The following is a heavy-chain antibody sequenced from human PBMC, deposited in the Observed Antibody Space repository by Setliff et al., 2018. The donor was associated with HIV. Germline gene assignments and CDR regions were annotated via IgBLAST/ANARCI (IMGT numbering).Heavy chain of an antibody. CDR1: DYSISSRYF. CDR2: IYYSGTT. CDR3: ARDHYDSSGYFSPSWFDP. V-gene: IGHV4-61*01. D-gene: IGHD3-22*01. Sequence: PSETLSLTCTVSDYSISSRYFWGWIRQPPGKGLEWIGYIYYSGTTNYNPSLKSRVTISVDTSKNQFSLKLSSLTAADTAVYYCARDHYDSSGYFSPSWFDPWGQGTLVTVSS. J-gene: IGHJ5*02.